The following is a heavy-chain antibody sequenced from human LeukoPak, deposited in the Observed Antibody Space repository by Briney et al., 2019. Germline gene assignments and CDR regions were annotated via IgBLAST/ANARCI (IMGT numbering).Heavy chain of an antibody. CDR2: IYSGTI. D-gene: IGHD3-10*01. V-gene: IGHV3-53*01. J-gene: IGHJ5*02. CDR1: GFTVSSNS. CDR3: AKGPAMVRGTFDP. Sequence: GGSLRLSCTVSGFTVSSNSMSWVGQAPGKGLEWVSFIYSGTIHYADSVKGRFTISRDYSKNTLYLQMNSLRTEETAVYYCAKGPAMVRGTFDPWGQGTLVTVSS.